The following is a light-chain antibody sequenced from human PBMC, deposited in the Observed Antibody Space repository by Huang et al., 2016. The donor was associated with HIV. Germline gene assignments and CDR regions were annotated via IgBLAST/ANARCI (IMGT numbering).Light chain of an antibody. CDR1: QSGRYY. Sequence: EIVLTQSPATLALSPGESATLSCRASQSGRYYLAWYQQKPGQAPRLLIYDSSNRATGIPARCSGSGSDTDFTLIIGSLEPEDSAVYYCQQRSDWPAITFGQGTRLEIK. V-gene: IGKV3-11*01. J-gene: IGKJ5*01. CDR3: QQRSDWPAIT. CDR2: DSS.